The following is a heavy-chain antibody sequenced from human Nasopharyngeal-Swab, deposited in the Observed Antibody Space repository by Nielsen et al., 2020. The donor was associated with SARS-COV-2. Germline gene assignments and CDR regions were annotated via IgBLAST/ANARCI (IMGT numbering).Heavy chain of an antibody. D-gene: IGHD2-15*01. V-gene: IGHV3-30*04. CDR2: ISHDGGQE. Sequence: SLKISCAASGFTFNNYALQWVRQAAGKGLEWVAIISHDGGQELYAESVRGRFTISRDNSKNAIYLQMNSLSAEDTALYYCARLVALYCSDGACFSDSWGQGTLVTVSS. CDR3: ARLVALYCSDGACFSDS. J-gene: IGHJ4*02. CDR1: GFTFNNYA.